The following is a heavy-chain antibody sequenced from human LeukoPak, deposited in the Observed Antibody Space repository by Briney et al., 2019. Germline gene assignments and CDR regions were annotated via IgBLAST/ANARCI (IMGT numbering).Heavy chain of an antibody. J-gene: IGHJ4*02. Sequence: GGSLRLSCAASGFTFSSYSMNWVRQAPGKGLEWVSSISSSSSYIYYADSVKGRFTISRDNDKNSLYLQMNSLRAEDTAVYYCARFYGPTSVVAANNYWGQGTLVTVSS. CDR2: ISSSSSYI. D-gene: IGHD2-15*01. CDR3: ARFYGPTSVVAANNY. V-gene: IGHV3-21*06. CDR1: GFTFSSYS.